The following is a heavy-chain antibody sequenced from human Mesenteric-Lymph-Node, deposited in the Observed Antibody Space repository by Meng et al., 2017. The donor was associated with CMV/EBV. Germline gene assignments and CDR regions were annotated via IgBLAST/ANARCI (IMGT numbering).Heavy chain of an antibody. CDR3: ARDRLEITIFGVVTDYYYYYGMDV. J-gene: IGHJ6*02. D-gene: IGHD3-3*01. Sequence: ASVKVSCKVSGYSLTELSMHWVRQVPGKGLEWMGGFHPGYGETIYAQKFQGRVTMTRDTSTSTVYMELSSLRSEDTAVYYCARDRLEITIFGVVTDYYYYYGMDVWGQGTTVTVSS. CDR1: GYSLTELS. V-gene: IGHV1-24*01. CDR2: FHPGYGET.